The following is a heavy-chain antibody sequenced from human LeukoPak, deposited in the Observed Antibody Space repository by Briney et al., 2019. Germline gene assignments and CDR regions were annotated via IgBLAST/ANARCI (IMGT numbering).Heavy chain of an antibody. V-gene: IGHV3-33*08. D-gene: IGHD5-18*01. CDR3: ASSTRGYSYDNYYYGMDV. CDR1: GFTFSSYG. J-gene: IGHJ6*02. CDR2: IWYDGSNK. Sequence: GGSLRLSCAASGFTFSSYGMHWVRQAPGKGLEWVAVIWYDGSNKYYADSVKGRFTISRDNSKNTLYLQMNSLRAEDTAVYYCASSTRGYSYDNYYYGMDVWGQGTTVTVSS.